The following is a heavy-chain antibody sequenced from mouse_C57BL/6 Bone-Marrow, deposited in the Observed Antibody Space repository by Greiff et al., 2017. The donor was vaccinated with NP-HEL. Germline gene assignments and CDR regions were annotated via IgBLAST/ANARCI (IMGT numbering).Heavy chain of an antibody. Sequence: EVMLVESGGGLVQPKGSLKLSCAASGFSFNTYAMNWVRPAPGKGLEWVARIRSKSNNYATYYADSLKDRFTISRDDSESMLYLQMNNLKTEDTAMYYCVRQGYDGYYLDYWGQGTTLTVSS. CDR2: IRSKSNNYAT. D-gene: IGHD2-3*01. CDR1: GFSFNTYA. V-gene: IGHV10-1*01. CDR3: VRQGYDGYYLDY. J-gene: IGHJ2*01.